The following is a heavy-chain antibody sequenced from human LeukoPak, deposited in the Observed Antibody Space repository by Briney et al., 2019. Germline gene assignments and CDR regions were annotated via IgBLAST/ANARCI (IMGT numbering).Heavy chain of an antibody. D-gene: IGHD1-26*01. CDR1: GYTFTGYY. CDR2: IIPNSGAT. J-gene: IGHJ4*02. Sequence: GASVKVSCKASGYTFTGYYMHWVRQAPGQGLEWMGWIIPNSGATNHAQNLQGRVTMTRDTAISTAYMELKRLTSDDTAVYYCARQLGATSRDYWGQGTLVTVSS. V-gene: IGHV1-2*02. CDR3: ARQLGATSRDY.